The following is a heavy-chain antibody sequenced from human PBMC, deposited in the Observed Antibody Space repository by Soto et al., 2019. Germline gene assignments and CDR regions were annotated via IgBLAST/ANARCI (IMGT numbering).Heavy chain of an antibody. D-gene: IGHD6-13*01. CDR1: GGSFSSYY. J-gene: IGHJ3*02. CDR2: IYYSGST. CDR3: ARDGGIAAAGAHSAFDI. Sequence: PSETLSLTCAVYGGSFSSYYWSWIRQPPGKGLEWIGYIYYSGSTNYNPSLKSRVTISVDTSKNQFSLKLSSVTAADTAVYYCARDGGIAAAGAHSAFDIWGQGTMVTVSS. V-gene: IGHV4-59*01.